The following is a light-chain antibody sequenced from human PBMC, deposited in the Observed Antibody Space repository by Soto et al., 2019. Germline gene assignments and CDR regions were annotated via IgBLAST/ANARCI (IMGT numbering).Light chain of an antibody. CDR2: GAS. Sequence: EILLTQSPGTLSLSPGERATLSCRASQSVRSNFLAWYQQKPGQAPRLLIYGASNRATGIPDRFSASGSGTDFTLTITRLEPEDSAMYYCQRYDSLRTFGQGTKV. CDR1: QSVRSNF. V-gene: IGKV3-20*01. CDR3: QRYDSLRT. J-gene: IGKJ1*01.